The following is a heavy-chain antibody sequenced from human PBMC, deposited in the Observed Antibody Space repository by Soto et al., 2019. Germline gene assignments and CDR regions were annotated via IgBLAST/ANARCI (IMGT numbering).Heavy chain of an antibody. CDR2: INPSGGST. Sequence: QVQLVQSGAEVKKPGASVKVSCKASGYTFTSYYMHWVRQAPGQGLEWMGIINPSGGSTSYAQKFQGRVTMTRDTSTSTVYMELSSLRSEDTAVYYCARDRKNYYDSSGYFDYWGQGTLVTVSS. CDR1: GYTFTSYY. V-gene: IGHV1-46*01. CDR3: ARDRKNYYDSSGYFDY. J-gene: IGHJ4*02. D-gene: IGHD3-22*01.